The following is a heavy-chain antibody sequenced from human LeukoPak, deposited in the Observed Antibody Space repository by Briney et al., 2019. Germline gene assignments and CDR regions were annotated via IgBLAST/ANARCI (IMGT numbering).Heavy chain of an antibody. Sequence: GGSLRLSCAASGFTFSYYGMNWVRQAPGKGLEWVSHISSDSRTIQYADSVRGRFTISRDNAKNSLYLQMNSLRPDDTALYYCSTDPRLLIYWGHGTLVTVSS. J-gene: IGHJ4*01. CDR3: STDPRLLIY. CDR1: GFTFSYYG. CDR2: ISSDSRTI. V-gene: IGHV3-48*04. D-gene: IGHD2-8*01.